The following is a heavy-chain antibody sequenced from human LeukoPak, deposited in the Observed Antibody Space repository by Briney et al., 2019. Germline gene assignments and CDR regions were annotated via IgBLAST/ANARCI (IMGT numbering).Heavy chain of an antibody. CDR2: NYYSGNT. V-gene: IGHV4-39*01. CDR1: GASITSGSYY. D-gene: IGHD3-22*01. CDR3: ARQLLIFDSSAFDF. Sequence: PSETLSLTCTVSGASITSGSYYWGWIRQPPGKGLEWIGSNYYSGNTYHNPSLKSRVTISVDTSKKQFSLRLSSVTAADTAVYYCARQLLIFDSSAFDFWGQGTLVTVSS. J-gene: IGHJ4*02.